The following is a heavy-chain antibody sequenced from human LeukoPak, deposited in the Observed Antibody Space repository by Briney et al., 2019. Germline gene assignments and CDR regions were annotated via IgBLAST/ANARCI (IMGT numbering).Heavy chain of an antibody. V-gene: IGHV4-34*01. Sequence: SETLSLTCAVYGGSFSDYFWSWIRQPPGKGLEWIGEISHSGSTTYNPSLRSRVTISGDTSKKQFSLKLSSVTAADTAVYYCVTYYYGSSAPKRNYWGQGILVTVSS. D-gene: IGHD3-22*01. CDR3: VTYYYGSSAPKRNY. CDR2: ISHSGST. J-gene: IGHJ4*02. CDR1: GGSFSDYF.